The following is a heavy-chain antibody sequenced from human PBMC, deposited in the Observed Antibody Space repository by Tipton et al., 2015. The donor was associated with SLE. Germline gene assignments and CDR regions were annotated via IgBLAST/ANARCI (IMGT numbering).Heavy chain of an antibody. CDR1: GGSISSDGSY. Sequence: TLSLTCTVSGGSISSDGSYWTWIRQHPRKGLEWITYKHYSGTTYYNPSLKSRVTISVDTSSNHFSLKLSSVTAADTAVYYCARFKFYYGSGDTNYFDYWGQGILVTVST. V-gene: IGHV4-31*03. J-gene: IGHJ4*02. CDR2: KHYSGTT. D-gene: IGHD3-10*01. CDR3: ARFKFYYGSGDTNYFDY.